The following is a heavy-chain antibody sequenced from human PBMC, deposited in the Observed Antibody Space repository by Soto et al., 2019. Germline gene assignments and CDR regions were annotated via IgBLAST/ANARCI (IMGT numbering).Heavy chain of an antibody. Sequence: SETLSFTCTVSGGSISSYYWSWIRQPPGKGLEWIGYIYYSGSTNYNPSLKSRVTISVDTSKNQFSLKLSSVTAADTAVYYCARDKGRRNDAFDIWGQGTMVTVSS. V-gene: IGHV4-59*01. CDR1: GGSISSYY. CDR2: IYYSGST. CDR3: ARDKGRRNDAFDI. J-gene: IGHJ3*02.